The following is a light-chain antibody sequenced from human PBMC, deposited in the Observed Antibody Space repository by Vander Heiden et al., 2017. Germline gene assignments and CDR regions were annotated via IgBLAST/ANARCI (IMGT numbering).Light chain of an antibody. CDR2: WAS. CDR1: QNVLYHSDNRNY. J-gene: IGKJ1*01. Sequence: MVMTESPDSLAVSLGVRATITCKSSQNVLYHSDNRNYLAWYQQKPGQPPKLLIYWASTRESGVPDRFSGSGSGTDFTRTISSLQAEDVAVYYCQQFYSLPWTFGQGTKVEI. V-gene: IGKV4-1*01. CDR3: QQFYSLPWT.